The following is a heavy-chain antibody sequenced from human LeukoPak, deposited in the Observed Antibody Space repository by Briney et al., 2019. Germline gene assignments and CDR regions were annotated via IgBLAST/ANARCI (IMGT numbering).Heavy chain of an antibody. J-gene: IGHJ4*02. CDR3: ARGALEWVLLDRGYYFDS. D-gene: IGHD5-12*01. V-gene: IGHV1-46*01. Sequence: ASVKVSCKASGYTFTSYYMHWVRQAPGQGLDWMGIINPSGGSTSYAQKFQGRVTMTRDMSTSTVYMELSSLRSEDTAVYYCARGALEWVLLDRGYYFDSWGQGTLVTVSS. CDR1: GYTFTSYY. CDR2: INPSGGST.